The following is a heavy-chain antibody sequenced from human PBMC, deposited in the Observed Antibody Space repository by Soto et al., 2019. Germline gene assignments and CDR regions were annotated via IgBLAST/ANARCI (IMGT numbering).Heavy chain of an antibody. J-gene: IGHJ5*02. CDR1: GVSISNHY. CDR2: MSNTGIP. CDR3: ARESGFCGPRCYRNNWFDP. V-gene: IGHV4-59*11. Sequence: SETLSLTCSVSGVSISNHYWSWMRQSPGKGLEWIGLMSNTGIPTYNPSLQGRVNISPDTSNNRISLRLSSVTAADTAVYYCARESGFCGPRCYRNNWFDPWGQGILVTVSS. D-gene: IGHD2-2*02.